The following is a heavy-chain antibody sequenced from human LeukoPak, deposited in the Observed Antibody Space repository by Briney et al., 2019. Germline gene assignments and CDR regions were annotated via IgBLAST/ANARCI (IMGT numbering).Heavy chain of an antibody. D-gene: IGHD6-13*01. CDR1: GYSISSGYY. CDR2: IYHSGST. J-gene: IGHJ4*02. V-gene: IGHV4-38-2*01. Sequence: WETLSLTCAVSGYSISSGYYWDWIRQPPGKGLEWIGTIYHSGSTYYNPSLKSRVTISVDTSKNQFSLKLSSVTAADTAVYYCARHSGMAAGDYWGQGTLVTVSS. CDR3: ARHSGMAAGDY.